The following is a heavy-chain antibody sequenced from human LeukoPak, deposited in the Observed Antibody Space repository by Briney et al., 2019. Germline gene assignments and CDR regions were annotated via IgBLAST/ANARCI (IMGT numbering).Heavy chain of an antibody. D-gene: IGHD6-19*01. CDR1: GFTVSNNY. J-gene: IGHJ4*02. CDR2: IYVGGGT. Sequence: GGSLRLSCEASGFTVSNNYMSWVRQAPGKGLEWVSIIYVGGGTYYADSVKGRFIMSRDNSKNTLYLQMNSLRAEDTAVYYCARGSSGWFSADYWGQGTPVTVSS. CDR3: ARGSSGWFSADY. V-gene: IGHV3-66*01.